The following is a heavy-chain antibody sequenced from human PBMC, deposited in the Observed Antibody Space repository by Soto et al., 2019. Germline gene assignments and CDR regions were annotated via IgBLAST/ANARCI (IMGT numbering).Heavy chain of an antibody. D-gene: IGHD3-22*01. CDR1: GFTFSGSA. J-gene: IGHJ6*02. Sequence: EVQLVESGGGLVQPGGSLKLSCAASGFTFSGSAMHWVRQASGKGLEWVGRIRSKANSYATAYAASVKGRFTISRDDSKNTAYLQMNSLKTEDTAVYYCTRIRTYYYDSSEPLTSVNWGQGTTVTVSS. CDR2: IRSKANSYAT. V-gene: IGHV3-73*02. CDR3: TRIRTYYYDSSEPLTSVN.